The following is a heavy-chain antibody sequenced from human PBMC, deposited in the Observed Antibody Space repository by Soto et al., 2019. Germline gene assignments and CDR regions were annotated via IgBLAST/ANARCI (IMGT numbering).Heavy chain of an antibody. Sequence: PSETLSLTCTVSGGSISSSSYYWGWIRQPPGKGLEWIGSIYYSGSTYYNPSLKSRVTISVDTSKNQFSLKLSSVTAADTAVYYCARPGGYIAAADWFAPWGQGTLVTVSS. CDR1: GGSISSSSYY. J-gene: IGHJ5*02. D-gene: IGHD6-13*01. CDR2: IYYSGST. CDR3: ARPGGYIAAADWFAP. V-gene: IGHV4-39*01.